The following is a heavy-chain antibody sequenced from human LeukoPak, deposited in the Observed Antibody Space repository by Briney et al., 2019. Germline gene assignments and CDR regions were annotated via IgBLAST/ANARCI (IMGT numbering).Heavy chain of an antibody. J-gene: IGHJ1*01. V-gene: IGHV3-74*01. CDR3: ARVSGPGMNEYFHL. CDR2: INNDGTTT. D-gene: IGHD3-10*01. Sequence: PGGSLRLSCAASGFTFSGAWLHWVRQAPGKGLVWVSRINNDGTTTKYADSVKGRFTLSRDNAKNTLYLQMNSLRAEDTAVYYCARVSGPGMNEYFHLWGQGTLVTVSS. CDR1: GFTFSGAW.